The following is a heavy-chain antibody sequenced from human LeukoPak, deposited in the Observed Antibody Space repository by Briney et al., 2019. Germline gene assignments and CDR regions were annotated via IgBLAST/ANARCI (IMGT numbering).Heavy chain of an antibody. Sequence: GGSLRLSCAASGFTFNTYSMNWVRQAPGKGLEWVSSITRSSYIYYADSVKGRFTISRDNAKNSLYLQINSLRAEDTAVYYCARDFLHLGGWGQGTMVIVSS. CDR1: GFTFNTYS. CDR3: ARDFLHLGG. CDR2: ITRSSYI. V-gene: IGHV3-21*01. J-gene: IGHJ3*01. D-gene: IGHD3-16*01.